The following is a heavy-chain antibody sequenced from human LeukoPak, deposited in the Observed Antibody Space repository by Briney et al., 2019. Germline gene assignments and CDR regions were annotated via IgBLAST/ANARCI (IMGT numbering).Heavy chain of an antibody. J-gene: IGHJ4*02. V-gene: IGHV4-34*01. Sequence: SETLSLTCAVYGGSFSGYYWSWIRQPPGKGLEWIGEINHSGSTNYNPSLKSRVTISVDTSRNQFSLKLSSVTAADTAVYYCARSGWDFDYWGQGTLVTVSS. CDR2: INHSGST. D-gene: IGHD6-19*01. CDR1: GGSFSGYY. CDR3: ARSGWDFDY.